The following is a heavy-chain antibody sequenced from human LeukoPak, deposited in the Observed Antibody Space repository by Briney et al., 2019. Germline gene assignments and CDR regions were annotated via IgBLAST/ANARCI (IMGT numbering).Heavy chain of an antibody. Sequence: TGGSLRLSCAASGFTFSSYGMSWVRQAPGKGLEWVSAISGSGSSTFYADSVKGRFTISRDNSKNTLYLQMDSLSAEDTAVFYCAREGDASGYSYSRYWGQGTLVTVSS. CDR1: GFTFSSYG. CDR3: AREGDASGYSYSRY. J-gene: IGHJ4*02. D-gene: IGHD3-22*01. CDR2: ISGSGSST. V-gene: IGHV3-23*01.